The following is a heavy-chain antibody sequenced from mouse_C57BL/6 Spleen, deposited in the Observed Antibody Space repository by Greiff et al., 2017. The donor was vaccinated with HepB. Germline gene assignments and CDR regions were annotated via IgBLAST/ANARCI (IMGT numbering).Heavy chain of an antibody. CDR2: ISDGGSYT. V-gene: IGHV5-4*01. Sequence: EVQLQESGGGLVKPGGSLKLSCAASGFTFSSYAMSWVRQTPEKRLEWVATISDGGSYTYYPDNVKGRLTISRDNAKNNLYLQMSHLKSEDTAMYYCARDRGWLLQGWFAYWGQGTLVTVSA. J-gene: IGHJ3*01. CDR3: ARDRGWLLQGWFAY. D-gene: IGHD2-3*01. CDR1: GFTFSSYA.